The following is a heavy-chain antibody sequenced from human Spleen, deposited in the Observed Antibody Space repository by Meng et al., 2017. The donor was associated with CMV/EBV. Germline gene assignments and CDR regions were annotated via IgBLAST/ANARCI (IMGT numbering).Heavy chain of an antibody. CDR3: ARQGRVYFDY. J-gene: IGHJ4*02. CDR2: ISQSGRT. V-gene: IGHV4-34*01. CDR1: GSSLRGNY. Sequence: LTCTVRGSSLRGNYWAWIRQPPGKGLGWIGEISQSGRTNYNPPFKSRVTMSVHTSERQFSLELTSVTGADTAVYFCARQGRVYFDYWGQGSLVTVSS. D-gene: IGHD3-10*01.